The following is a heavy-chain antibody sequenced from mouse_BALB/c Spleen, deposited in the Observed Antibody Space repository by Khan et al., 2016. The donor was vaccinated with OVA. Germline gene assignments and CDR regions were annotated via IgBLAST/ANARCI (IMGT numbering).Heavy chain of an antibody. CDR2: ISTGGRKI. J-gene: IGHJ2*01. CDR1: GLTFSSSA. Sequence: EVELVESGGGLVKPGGSLKLSCAASGLTFSSSAMSWVRQTPEKRLEWVATISTGGRKIYYADSVKGRFPISRDNAKNTLSLQMSSLRSEDTAMYYCAGSITPVVAFYYWGQGTTLTGSS. D-gene: IGHD1-1*01. V-gene: IGHV5-9-1*01. CDR3: AGSITPVVAFYY.